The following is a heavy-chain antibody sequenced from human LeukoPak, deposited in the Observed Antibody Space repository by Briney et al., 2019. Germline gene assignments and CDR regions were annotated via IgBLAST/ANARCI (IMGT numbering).Heavy chain of an antibody. D-gene: IGHD1-26*01. CDR2: IAHHGNNK. V-gene: IGHV3-30*02. Sequence: GGSLRLSCGASGFTFSSSAMHWVRQGPGKGLEWVAYIAHHGNNKYYAESVKGRFTISRDNSKNTLFLQMNSLRAEDTAVYYCAKDSSAYSGSYFDYWGQGTLVTVSS. CDR3: AKDSSAYSGSYFDY. J-gene: IGHJ4*02. CDR1: GFTFSSSA.